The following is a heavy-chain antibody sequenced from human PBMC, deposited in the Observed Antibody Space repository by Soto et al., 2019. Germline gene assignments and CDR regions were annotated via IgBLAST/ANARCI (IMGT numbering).Heavy chain of an antibody. CDR1: GFTFSSYS. J-gene: IGHJ4*02. CDR3: ARTTTVTTSTGGY. Sequence: GGSLRLSCAASGFTFSSYSMNWVRQAPGKGLEWVSSISSSSSYIYYADSVKGRFTISRDNAKNSLYLQMNSLRAEDTAVYYCARTTTVTTSTGGYWGQGTLVTVSS. D-gene: IGHD4-17*01. CDR2: ISSSSSYI. V-gene: IGHV3-21*01.